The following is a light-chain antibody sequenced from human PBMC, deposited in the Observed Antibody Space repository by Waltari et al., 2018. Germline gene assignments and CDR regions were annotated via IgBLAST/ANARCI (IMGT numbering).Light chain of an antibody. Sequence: QSALTQPPSASGSPGQSVTISCPGTSSDIGDSNYVSWYQPHPGKVPKLMIYDVYKRPSGVPDRFSGYKSGNTAFLTVSGLQGEDEADYYCSSFAGTHHVVFGGGTKLTVL. V-gene: IGLV2-8*01. CDR2: DVY. CDR3: SSFAGTHHVV. J-gene: IGLJ2*01. CDR1: SSDIGDSNY.